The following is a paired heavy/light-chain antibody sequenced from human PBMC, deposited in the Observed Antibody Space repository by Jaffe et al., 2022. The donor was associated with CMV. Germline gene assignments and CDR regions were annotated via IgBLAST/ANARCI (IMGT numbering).Light chain of an antibody. CDR2: KAS. CDR3: QGWGT. CDR1: QSISSW. J-gene: IGKJ1*01. Sequence: DIQMTQSPSTLSASVGDRVTITCRASQSISSWLAWYQQKPGKAPKLLIYKASSLESGVPSRFSGSGSGTEFTLTISSLQPDDFATYYCQGWGTFGQGTKVEIK. V-gene: IGKV1-5*03.
Heavy chain of an antibody. CDR1: GGSFSGYY. CDR2: INHSGST. V-gene: IGHV4-34*01. J-gene: IGHJ6*02. Sequence: QVQLQQWGAGLLKPSETLSLTCAVYGGSFSGYYWSWIRQPPGKGLEWIGEINHSGSTNYNPSLKSRVTISVDTSKNQFSLKLSSVTAADTAVYYCARLPQHPPRHGYCSGGSCYRYYYYYGMDVWGQGTTVTVSS. D-gene: IGHD2-15*01. CDR3: ARLPQHPPRHGYCSGGSCYRYYYYYGMDV.